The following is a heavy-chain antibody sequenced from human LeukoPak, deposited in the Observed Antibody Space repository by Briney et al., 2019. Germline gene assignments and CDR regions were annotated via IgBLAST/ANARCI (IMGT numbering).Heavy chain of an antibody. D-gene: IGHD6-13*01. CDR1: GGSFSGYY. J-gene: IGHJ5*02. V-gene: IGHV4-34*01. Sequence: SETLSLTCAVYGGSFSGYYWSWIRQPPGKGLEWIGEINHSGSTNYNPSLKSRVTISVDTSKNQFSLKLGSVTAADTAVYYCARGARSSSSWRLGNWFDPWGQGTLVTVSS. CDR2: INHSGST. CDR3: ARGARSSSSWRLGNWFDP.